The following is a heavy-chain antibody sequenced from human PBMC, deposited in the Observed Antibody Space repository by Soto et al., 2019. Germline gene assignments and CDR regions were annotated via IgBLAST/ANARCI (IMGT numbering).Heavy chain of an antibody. CDR3: LRLDGQNGWDV. J-gene: IGHJ6*02. V-gene: IGHV4-39*01. CDR2: IYYSGTA. CDR1: GGSISGSTSYY. Sequence: QLQLQESGPGLVKPSETLSLTCSVSGGSISGSTSYYWGWIRQPPGKAPEWIGNIYYSGTAYYSPSLRSRLTIFVDTSKNQFSLKLNSVTAADTAVYYCLRLDGQNGWDVWGQGTTVTVSS.